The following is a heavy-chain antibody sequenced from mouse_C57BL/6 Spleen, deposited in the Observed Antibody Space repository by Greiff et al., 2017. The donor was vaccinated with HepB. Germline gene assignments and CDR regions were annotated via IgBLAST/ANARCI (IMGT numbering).Heavy chain of an antibody. CDR3: ARSNYDYDVGTFFDY. V-gene: IGHV1-82*01. CDR1: GYAFSSSW. Sequence: VKLQESGPELVKPGASVKISCKASGYAFSSSWMNWVKQRPGKGLEWIGRIYPGDGDTNYNGKFKGKATLTADKSSSTAYMQLSSLTSEDSAVYFCARSNYDYDVGTFFDYWGQGTTLTVSS. J-gene: IGHJ2*01. D-gene: IGHD2-4*01. CDR2: IYPGDGDT.